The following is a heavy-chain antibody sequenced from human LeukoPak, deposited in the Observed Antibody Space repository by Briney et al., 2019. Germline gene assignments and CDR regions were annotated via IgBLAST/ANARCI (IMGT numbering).Heavy chain of an antibody. D-gene: IGHD3-10*01. V-gene: IGHV4-34*01. J-gene: IGHJ4*02. CDR3: ARRTRPQVYYYGSGSYPFDY. Sequence: SETLSLTCAVYGGSFSGYYWSWIRQPPGKWLEWIGEINHSGSTNYNPSLKSRVTISVDTSKNQFSLRLSSVTAADTAVYYCARRTRPQVYYYGSGSYPFDYWGQGTLVTVSS. CDR2: INHSGST. CDR1: GGSFSGYY.